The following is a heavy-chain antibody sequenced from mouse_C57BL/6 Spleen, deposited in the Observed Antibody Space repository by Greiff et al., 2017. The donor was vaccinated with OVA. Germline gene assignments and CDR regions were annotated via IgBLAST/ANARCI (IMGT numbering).Heavy chain of an antibody. D-gene: IGHD2-4*01. Sequence: EVNVVESGGGLVKPGGSLKLSCAASGFTFSSYAMSWVRQTPEKRLEWVATISDGGSYTYYPDNVKGRFTISRDNAKNNLYLQMSHLKSEDTAMYYCARDRGPYDYGYFDYWGQGTTLTVSS. CDR2: ISDGGSYT. CDR1: GFTFSSYA. J-gene: IGHJ2*01. V-gene: IGHV5-4*01. CDR3: ARDRGPYDYGYFDY.